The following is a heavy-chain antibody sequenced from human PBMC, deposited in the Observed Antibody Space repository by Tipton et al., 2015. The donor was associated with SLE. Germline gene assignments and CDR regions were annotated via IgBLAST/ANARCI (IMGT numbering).Heavy chain of an antibody. CDR3: ARAAYYYGSGSYWDFDY. Sequence: SLRLSCAASGFTFSTYGMHWVRQAPGKGLEWVAIIWYDGSNKYYGDSVKGRFTITRDNLMNTLSLQMNNLRVEDTAVYYCARAAYYYGSGSYWDFDYWGQGTLVTVSS. J-gene: IGHJ4*02. CDR1: GFTFSTYG. CDR2: IWYDGSNK. D-gene: IGHD3-10*01. V-gene: IGHV3-33*01.